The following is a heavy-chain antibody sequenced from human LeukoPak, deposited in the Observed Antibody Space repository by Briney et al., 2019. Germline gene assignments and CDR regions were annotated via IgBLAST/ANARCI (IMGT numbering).Heavy chain of an antibody. CDR3: ARDSGVDAHIDY. J-gene: IGHJ4*01. Sequence: PGGSLRLSCAASGFTVSDSFMTWVRQAPGKGLEWVSVIYVAGSTYYTDSVKGRFTISRDDAKNSLYLQMNSLRDEDTAIYYCARDSGVDAHIDYWGHGALVTVPA. CDR1: GFTVSDSF. CDR2: IYVAGST. V-gene: IGHV3-53*01. D-gene: IGHD3-3*01.